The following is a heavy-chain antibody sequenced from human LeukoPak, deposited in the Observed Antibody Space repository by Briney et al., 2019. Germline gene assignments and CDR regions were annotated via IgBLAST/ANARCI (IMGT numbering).Heavy chain of an antibody. J-gene: IGHJ4*02. V-gene: IGHV1-3*01. CDR2: INAGNGNT. CDR3: ARLDYGGNIDY. Sequence: ASVKVSCKTSGYTFTSYAMHWVRQAPGQRLEWMGWINAGNGNTKYSQKFQGRVTITRDTSASTAYMELGSLRSEDTAVYYCARLDYGGNIDYWGQGTLVTVSS. D-gene: IGHD4-23*01. CDR1: GYTFTSYA.